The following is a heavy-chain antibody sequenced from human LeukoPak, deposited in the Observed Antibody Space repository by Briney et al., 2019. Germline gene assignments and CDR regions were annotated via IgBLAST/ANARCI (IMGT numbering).Heavy chain of an antibody. J-gene: IGHJ4*02. D-gene: IGHD1-14*01. CDR2: IYYSGST. CDR3: ATETIGRHYDY. Sequence: PSETLSLTCTVSGGSISSYYWSWIRQPPGKGLEWIGYIYYSGSTNYNPSLKSRVTISVDTSKNQFSLKLSSVTAEDTAVYYCATETIGRHYDYWGQGTLLTVSS. V-gene: IGHV4-59*01. CDR1: GGSISSYY.